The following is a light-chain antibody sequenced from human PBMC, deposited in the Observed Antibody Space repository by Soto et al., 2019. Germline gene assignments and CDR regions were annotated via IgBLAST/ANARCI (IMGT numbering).Light chain of an antibody. Sequence: DIPMTQSPSTLSASVGDRVTITCRASQSISSWLAWYQQKPGKALKLLIYDASSLESGVPSRFSGSGSGTEFTLTISSLQPDDFATYYCQQYNSYSRTFGQGTKVEIK. CDR3: QQYNSYSRT. CDR2: DAS. CDR1: QSISSW. V-gene: IGKV1-5*01. J-gene: IGKJ1*01.